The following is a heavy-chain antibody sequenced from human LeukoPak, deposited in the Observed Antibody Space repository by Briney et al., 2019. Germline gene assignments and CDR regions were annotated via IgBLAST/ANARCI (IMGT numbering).Heavy chain of an antibody. D-gene: IGHD4-11*01. CDR3: AKGLHGRE. J-gene: IGHJ4*02. CDR1: GFTSSSYG. Sequence: AGGSLRLSCAASGFTSSSYGMSWVRQAPGKGLEWVSGISGSGGSTYYADSVKGRFTISRDNSKDTLHLQMNSLRAEDTAVYYCAKGLHGREWGQGTLVTVSS. V-gene: IGHV3-23*01. CDR2: ISGSGGST.